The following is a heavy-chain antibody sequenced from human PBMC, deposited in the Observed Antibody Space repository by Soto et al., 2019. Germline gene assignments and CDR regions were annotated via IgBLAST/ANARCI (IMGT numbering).Heavy chain of an antibody. V-gene: IGHV3-74*01. CDR3: ATSRAYSPED. D-gene: IGHD2-15*01. CDR2: INSEGIST. Sequence: GGSLRLSCAASGFTFSSYWMHWVRQAPGKGLVWVSRINSEGISTSYADSVKGRFTISRDNAKNTLFLQMNSLRAEDTAVYYCATSRAYSPEDWGQGALVTVSS. J-gene: IGHJ4*02. CDR1: GFTFSSYW.